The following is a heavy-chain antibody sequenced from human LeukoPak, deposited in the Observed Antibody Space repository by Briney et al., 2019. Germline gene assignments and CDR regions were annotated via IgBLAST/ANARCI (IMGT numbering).Heavy chain of an antibody. CDR2: INPGAGDT. Sequence: GASVKVSCKASGYSFTTYYLHWLRQAPGQGLEWLGMINPGAGDTTYAQKFRGRVSMTRDTSTSTAFLDLTRLSFDDTAFYYCAGDHTPSCDIMFGYTAFDYSGQGTLVTVSS. D-gene: IGHD3-16*01. V-gene: IGHV1-46*01. CDR1: GYSFTTYY. J-gene: IGHJ4*02. CDR3: AGDHTPSCDIMFGYTAFDY.